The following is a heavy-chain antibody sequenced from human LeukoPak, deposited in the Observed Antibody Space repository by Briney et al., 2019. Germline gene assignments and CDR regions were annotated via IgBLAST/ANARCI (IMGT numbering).Heavy chain of an antibody. J-gene: IGHJ6*02. Sequence: GGSLRLSCAASGFTFNSYAMSWVRQAPGKGLEWVQAISGSSVRTYNADSVKGRFTISRDNSKNTLYLQMNSLRAEDTAVYYCAKLYYDILTGYYKDGMDVWGQGTTVTVSS. CDR3: AKLYYDILTGYYKDGMDV. V-gene: IGHV3-23*01. CDR2: ISGSSVRT. CDR1: GFTFNSYA. D-gene: IGHD3-9*01.